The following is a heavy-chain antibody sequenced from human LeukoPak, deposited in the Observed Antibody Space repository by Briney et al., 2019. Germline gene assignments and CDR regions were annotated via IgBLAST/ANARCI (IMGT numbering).Heavy chain of an antibody. V-gene: IGHV1-18*01. Sequence: ASVKVSCKASGYTFTSYGISWVRQAPGQGLEWMGWISAYNGNTNYAQKLQGRVTMTTDTSTSTAYMELRSLRSDDTAVYYCARESWYSSSWYYFDYWGQGTLVTVSS. CDR3: ARESWYSSSWYYFDY. CDR1: GYTFTSYG. J-gene: IGHJ4*02. D-gene: IGHD6-13*01. CDR2: ISAYNGNT.